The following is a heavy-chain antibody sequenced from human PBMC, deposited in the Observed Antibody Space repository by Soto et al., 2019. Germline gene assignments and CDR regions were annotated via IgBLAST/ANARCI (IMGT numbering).Heavy chain of an antibody. CDR2: ILRETDGGTT. J-gene: IGHJ4*02. V-gene: IGHV3-15*01. CDR1: GFTFSDAW. Sequence: SLRLSCASSGFTFSDAWMSWVRQAPGKGLEWVGRILRETDGGTTEYAAPVKGRFTISRDDLKNTLDLQMDGLKTEDTAVYYCTLYSTSSSSGDYWGQGTLVTVSS. D-gene: IGHD6-6*01. CDR3: TLYSTSSSSGDY.